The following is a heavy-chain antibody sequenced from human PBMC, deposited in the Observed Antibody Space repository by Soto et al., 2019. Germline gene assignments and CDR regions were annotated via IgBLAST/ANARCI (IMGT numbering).Heavy chain of an antibody. V-gene: IGHV4-61*01. Sequence: SETLSLSCTVSGGSVSSGSNYWSWIRQPPGKGLEWIGNIDYSGSSNYNPSLKSRVSISVATSKNQFSLKLTSVTAADTAVYYCTREIPWAYGMDVWGQGTTVTVSS. D-gene: IGHD2-21*01. CDR2: IDYSGSS. J-gene: IGHJ6*02. CDR3: TREIPWAYGMDV. CDR1: GGSVSSGSNY.